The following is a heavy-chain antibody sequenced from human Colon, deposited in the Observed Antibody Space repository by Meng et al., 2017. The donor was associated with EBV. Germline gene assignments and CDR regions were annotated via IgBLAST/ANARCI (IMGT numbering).Heavy chain of an antibody. V-gene: IGHV4-34*01. CDR2: INHSGST. J-gene: IGHJ4*02. CDR1: GGSFSGYY. CDR3: ARRTAVNLRSFDS. Sequence: QVQIQQWGAGLLKPSGTLSLTCAVSGGSFSGYYWSWIRQAPGKGLEWIGEINHSGSTKFNPSLESRVSISVDTSENQVSLKLTSVTAADTAVYYCARRTAVNLRSFDSWGQGTLVTVSS. D-gene: IGHD2-21*02.